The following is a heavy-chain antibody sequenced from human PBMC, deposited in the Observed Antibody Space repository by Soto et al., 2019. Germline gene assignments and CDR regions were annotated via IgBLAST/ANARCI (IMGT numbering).Heavy chain of an antibody. CDR2: INPNSGGT. D-gene: IGHD2-15*01. J-gene: IGHJ5*02. Sequence: ASVKVSCKASGYTFTGYYMHWVRQAPGQGLEWMGWINPNSGGTNYAQKFQGWVTMTRDTSISTAYMELSRLRSDDTAVYYCARDSYCSGGSCFPNWFDPWGQGTLVTVSS. V-gene: IGHV1-2*04. CDR3: ARDSYCSGGSCFPNWFDP. CDR1: GYTFTGYY.